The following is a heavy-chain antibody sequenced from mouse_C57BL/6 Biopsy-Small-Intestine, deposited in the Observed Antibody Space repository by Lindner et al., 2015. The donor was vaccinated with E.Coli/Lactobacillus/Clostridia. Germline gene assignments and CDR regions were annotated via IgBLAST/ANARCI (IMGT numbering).Heavy chain of an antibody. CDR1: GYAFINFL. D-gene: IGHD2-3*01. Sequence: VQLQESGAELIRPGTSVRVSCKASGYAFINFLIEWLKQRPGQGLEWIGVINPGSGGTNYNEKFKGKATLTADKSSSTAYMQLSSLTSEDSAVYFCARSGGYYDYWGQGTTLTVSS. J-gene: IGHJ2*01. CDR3: ARSGGYYDY. V-gene: IGHV1-54*01. CDR2: INPGSGGT.